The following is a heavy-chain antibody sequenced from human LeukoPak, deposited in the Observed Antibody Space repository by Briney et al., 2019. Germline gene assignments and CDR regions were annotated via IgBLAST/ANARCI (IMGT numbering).Heavy chain of an antibody. D-gene: IGHD3-10*01. CDR2: ISAYKGNT. J-gene: IGHJ6*04. V-gene: IGHV1-18*04. CDR3: ARGIYYYGPGNYGMDV. Sequence: GVSVKVSCKASGYTFTSYGITWVRQAPGQGLEWMGWISAYKGNTNYAQMLQGRVTMTTDTSTSTAYMELMSLRSDDTAVYYCARGIYYYGPGNYGMDVWGKGTTVTVSS. CDR1: GYTFTSYG.